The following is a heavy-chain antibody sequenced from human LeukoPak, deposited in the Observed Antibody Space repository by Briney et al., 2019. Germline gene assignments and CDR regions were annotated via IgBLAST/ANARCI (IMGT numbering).Heavy chain of an antibody. CDR3: ARDGGDGYNYGFFSAEGSFDY. CDR1: GYTFTSYG. J-gene: IGHJ4*02. Sequence: GASVKVSCKASGYTFTSYGISWVRQAPGQGLEWMGWISAYNGNTNYAQKLQGRVTMTTDTSTSTAYMELRSLRSDDTAVYYCARDGGDGYNYGFFSAEGSFDYWGQGTLVTVSS. V-gene: IGHV1-18*01. D-gene: IGHD5-24*01. CDR2: ISAYNGNT.